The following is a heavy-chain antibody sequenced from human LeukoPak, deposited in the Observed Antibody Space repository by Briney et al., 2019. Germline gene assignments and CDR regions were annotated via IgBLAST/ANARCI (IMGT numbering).Heavy chain of an antibody. CDR2: IYYSGST. CDR1: GGSISSYY. CDR3: AREAGSYYYFDY. Sequence: SETLSLTCTVSGGSISSYYWSWIRQPPGKGPEWIGYIYYSGSTNYNPSLKSRVTISVDTSKNQFSLKLSSVTAADTAVYYCAREAGSYYYFDYWGQGTLVTVSS. D-gene: IGHD1-26*01. V-gene: IGHV4-59*01. J-gene: IGHJ4*02.